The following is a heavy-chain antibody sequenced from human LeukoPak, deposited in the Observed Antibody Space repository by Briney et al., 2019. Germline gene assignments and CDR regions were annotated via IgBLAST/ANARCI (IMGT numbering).Heavy chain of an antibody. Sequence: GGSLRLSCAASGFAFSSYWMHWVRQAPGKGLVWVSRINSDGSSTSYADSVKGRFTISRDNAKNTLYLQMDSLRAEDTAVYYCAKEGTGIHFDYWGQGTLVTVSS. CDR1: GFAFSSYW. CDR2: INSDGSST. V-gene: IGHV3-74*01. D-gene: IGHD1-1*01. CDR3: AKEGTGIHFDY. J-gene: IGHJ4*02.